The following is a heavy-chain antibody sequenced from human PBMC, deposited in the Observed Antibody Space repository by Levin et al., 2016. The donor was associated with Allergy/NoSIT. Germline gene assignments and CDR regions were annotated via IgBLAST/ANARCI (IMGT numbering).Heavy chain of an antibody. CDR2: INPSGGST. D-gene: IGHD2-15*01. CDR3: ARERKVVAATALHYYGMDV. CDR1: GYTFTSYY. Sequence: ASVKVSCKASGYTFTSYYMHWVRQAPGQGLEWMGIINPSGGSTSYAQKFQGRVTMTRDTSTSTVYMELSSLRSEDTAVYYCARERKVVAATALHYYGMDVWGQGTTVTVSS. J-gene: IGHJ6*02. V-gene: IGHV1-46*01.